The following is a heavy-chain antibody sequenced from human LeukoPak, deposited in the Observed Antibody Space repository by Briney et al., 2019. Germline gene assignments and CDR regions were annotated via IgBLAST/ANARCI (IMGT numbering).Heavy chain of an antibody. D-gene: IGHD3-22*01. CDR1: GFTFRSHA. V-gene: IGHV3-7*03. J-gene: IGHJ4*02. CDR2: VNEDGSEK. CDR3: VRGIHREMISF. Sequence: GGSLRLSCVGSGFTFRSHAMSWVRQAPEKGLEWVANVNEDGSEKHYAESVKGRLTISRDNAKNSLYLQMNSLGAEDAAVYYCVRGIHREMISFWGQGTLVTVSS.